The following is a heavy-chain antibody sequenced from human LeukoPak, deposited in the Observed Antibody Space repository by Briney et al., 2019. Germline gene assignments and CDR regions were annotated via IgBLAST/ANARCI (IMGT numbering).Heavy chain of an antibody. CDR2: IYPGDSDT. CDR1: GYSFTSYW. CDR3: ARSTNDILTGSLFDY. V-gene: IGHV5-51*01. D-gene: IGHD3-9*01. Sequence: GESLKISCEGSGYSFTSYWIGWVCQMPGKGLEWMGIIYPGDSDTRYSPSFQGQVTISADKSISTAYLQWSSLKASDTAMYYCARSTNDILTGSLFDYWGQGTLVTVSS. J-gene: IGHJ4*02.